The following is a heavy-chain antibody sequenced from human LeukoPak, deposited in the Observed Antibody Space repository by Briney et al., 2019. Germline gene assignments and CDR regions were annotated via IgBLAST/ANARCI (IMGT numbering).Heavy chain of an antibody. J-gene: IGHJ4*02. CDR3: ASRIVGATRGIFDY. CDR2: IIPIFGTA. V-gene: IGHV1-69*06. CDR1: GGTFSNYT. D-gene: IGHD1-26*01. Sequence: SVKVSCKTSGGTFSNYTISWVRQAPGQGLEWMGGIIPIFGTANYAQKFQGRVTITADKSTSTAYMELSSLRSEDTAVYYCASRIVGATRGIFDYWGQGTLVTVSS.